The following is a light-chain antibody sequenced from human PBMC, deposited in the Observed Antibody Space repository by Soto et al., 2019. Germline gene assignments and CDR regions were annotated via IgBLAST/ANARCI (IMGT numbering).Light chain of an antibody. CDR1: QSVSSSY. Sequence: EIVLTQSPGTLSLSPGERATLSCRASQSVSSSYLAWYQQKPGQAPRPLIYGASSRAIGIPDRFSGSGSGTDFTITISRLEPEDFAVYYCQQYGSSPWTFRQGTKVEIK. CDR3: QQYGSSPWT. CDR2: GAS. V-gene: IGKV3-20*01. J-gene: IGKJ1*01.